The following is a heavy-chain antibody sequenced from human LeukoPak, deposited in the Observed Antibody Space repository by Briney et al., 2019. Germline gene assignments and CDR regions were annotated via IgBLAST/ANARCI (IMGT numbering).Heavy chain of an antibody. CDR3: ARAIVGAPEGRVY. Sequence: GGSLRLSCAASGFTLRSYAMHWVRQAPDKGLEWVAVISYDGSNKYYADSVKGRFTISRDNSKNTLYLQMNSLRAEDTAVYYCARAIVGAPEGRVYWGQGTLVTVSS. D-gene: IGHD1-26*01. CDR2: ISYDGSNK. CDR1: GFTLRSYA. J-gene: IGHJ4*02. V-gene: IGHV3-30*14.